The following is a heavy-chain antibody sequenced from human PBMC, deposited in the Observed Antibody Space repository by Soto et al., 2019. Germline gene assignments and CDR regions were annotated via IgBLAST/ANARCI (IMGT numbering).Heavy chain of an antibody. V-gene: IGHV4-59*01. CDR2: IYYSGST. J-gene: IGHJ6*02. CDR3: ARAVYSSSRIFLRSTREAYGMDV. D-gene: IGHD6-13*01. CDR1: GGSISSYY. Sequence: PXGTLSLTCTVSGGSISSYYWSWIRQPPGKGLEWIGYIYYSGSTNYNPSLKSRVTISVDTSKNQFSLKLSSVTAADTAVYYCARAVYSSSRIFLRSTREAYGMDVWGQGTTVTVSS.